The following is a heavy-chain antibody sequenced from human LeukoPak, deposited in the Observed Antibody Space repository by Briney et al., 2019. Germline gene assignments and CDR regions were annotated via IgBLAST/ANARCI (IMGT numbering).Heavy chain of an antibody. CDR2: ISSSSSTI. D-gene: IGHD6-13*01. J-gene: IGHJ4*02. CDR3: ARAESPYSSSWYGY. CDR1: GFTFSSYS. Sequence: GGSLRLSCAASGFTFSSYSMNWVRQAPGKGLEWVSYISSSSSTIYYADSVKGRFTISRDNSKNTLYLQMNSLRAEDTAVYYCARAESPYSSSWYGYWGQGTLVTVFS. V-gene: IGHV3-48*01.